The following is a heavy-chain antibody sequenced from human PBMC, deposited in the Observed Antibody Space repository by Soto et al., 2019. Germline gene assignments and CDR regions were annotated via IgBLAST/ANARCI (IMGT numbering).Heavy chain of an antibody. CDR1: GFTFSSYA. V-gene: IGHV3-30-3*01. D-gene: IGHD2-2*01. CDR2: ISYDGSNK. CDR3: AREGHCSSTSCYSLFVDYYYYGMDV. Sequence: GESLKISCAASGFTFSSYAMHWVRQAPGKGLEWVAVISYDGSNKYYADSVKGRFTISRDNSKNTLYLQMNSLRAEDTAVYYCAREGHCSSTSCYSLFVDYYYYGMDVWGQGTTVTVSS. J-gene: IGHJ6*02.